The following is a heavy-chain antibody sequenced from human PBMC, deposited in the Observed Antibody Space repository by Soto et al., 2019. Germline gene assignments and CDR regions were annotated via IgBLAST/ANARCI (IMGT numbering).Heavy chain of an antibody. CDR2: MNPNSGNT. V-gene: IGHV1-8*01. J-gene: IGHJ3*02. D-gene: IGHD3-10*01. CDR1: GYTFTSYD. Sequence: QVQLVQSGAEVKKPGASVKVSCKASGYTFTSYDINWERQATGQGLEWKGWMNPNSGNTDYAQKFQRTVTITRNTPISTAYMELSSLRSEDTAVYYCAISRRYGSGSYDAFDIWGQGTMVTVSS. CDR3: AISRRYGSGSYDAFDI.